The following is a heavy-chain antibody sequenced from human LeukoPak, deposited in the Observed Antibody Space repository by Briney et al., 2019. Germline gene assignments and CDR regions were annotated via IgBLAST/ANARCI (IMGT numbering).Heavy chain of an antibody. CDR2: INPNSGGT. CDR3: ARDYIAVAGNWFDP. CDR1: GYTFTGYY. Sequence: GASVKVSCKASGYTFTGYYMHWMRQAPGQGLEWMGWINPNSGGTNYAQKFQGRVTMTRDTSISTAYMELSRLRSDDTAVYYCARDYIAVAGNWFDPWGQGTLVTVSS. J-gene: IGHJ5*02. D-gene: IGHD6-19*01. V-gene: IGHV1-2*02.